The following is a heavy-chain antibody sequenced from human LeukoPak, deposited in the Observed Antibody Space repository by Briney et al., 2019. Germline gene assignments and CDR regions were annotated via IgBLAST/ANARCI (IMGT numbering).Heavy chain of an antibody. V-gene: IGHV3-23*01. D-gene: IGHD2-15*01. J-gene: IGHJ4*02. Sequence: GGSLRLSCVASGFTFSSYGLSGVRQAPGKGLEWVSSTSGSGDDTYYADSVKGRFTLSRDNSKNTLYLQMNSLRADDTAVYYCAKKRSSGGATQFDYWGQGALVTVSS. CDR3: AKKRSSGGATQFDY. CDR1: GFTFSSYG. CDR2: TSGSGDDT.